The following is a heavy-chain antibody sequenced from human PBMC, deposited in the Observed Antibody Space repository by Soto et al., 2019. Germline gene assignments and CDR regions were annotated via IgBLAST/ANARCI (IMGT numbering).Heavy chain of an antibody. J-gene: IGHJ4*02. CDR1: GFTFSSYA. D-gene: IGHD6-19*01. Sequence: EVQLLESGGGLVQPGGSLRLSCAASGFTFSSYAMSWVRQAPGKGLEWVSAISGSGGSTYYADSVKGRFTISRDNSKNTLYLQMNSLRAEDTAVYYCATVQRSGRSVSPSYYLDYWGQGTLVTVSS. V-gene: IGHV3-23*01. CDR2: ISGSGGST. CDR3: ATVQRSGRSVSPSYYLDY.